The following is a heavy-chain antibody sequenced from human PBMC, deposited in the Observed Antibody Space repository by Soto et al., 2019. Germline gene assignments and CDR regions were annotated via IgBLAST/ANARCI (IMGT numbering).Heavy chain of an antibody. CDR1: GFTFSDYE. J-gene: IGHJ6*04. CDR3: ATLSSGSLYHHYGMDV. V-gene: IGHV3-48*03. CDR2: SNSRVSMV. D-gene: IGHD1-26*01. Sequence: WGSLRLSCEASGFTFSDYEMNWVRQAPGKGLEWVAYSNSRVSMVYYADSASGRFTISRDNAKNSLYLLMDSLRADDTAIYYCATLSSGSLYHHYGMDVWGKGNPVNVYS.